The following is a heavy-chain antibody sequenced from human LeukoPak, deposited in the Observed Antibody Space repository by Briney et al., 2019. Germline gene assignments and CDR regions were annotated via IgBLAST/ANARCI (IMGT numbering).Heavy chain of an antibody. J-gene: IGHJ4*02. CDR2: ISSSSSYI. Sequence: GGSLRLSCAASGFTFSSYSMNWVRQAPGKGLEWVSSISSSSSYIYYADSVKGRFTISRDNAKNSLYLQMSSLRAEDTAVYYCARDLYSSSPPLDYWGQGTLVTVSS. CDR1: GFTFSSYS. CDR3: ARDLYSSSPPLDY. V-gene: IGHV3-21*01. D-gene: IGHD6-6*01.